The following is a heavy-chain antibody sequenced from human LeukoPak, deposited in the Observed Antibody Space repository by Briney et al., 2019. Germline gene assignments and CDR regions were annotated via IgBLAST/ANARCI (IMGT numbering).Heavy chain of an antibody. V-gene: IGHV3-23*01. CDR2: ISDSGGNT. CDR3: AKDYVEMVWGVLDY. D-gene: IGHD3-10*01. Sequence: RGSLRLSCAASRFTFSSYAMSWVRQAPGKGLEWVSGISDSGGNTYYADSVKGRFTISRDNSKNTLYLQMNRLRADDTAVYYCAKDYVEMVWGVLDYWGQGTLVTVSS. J-gene: IGHJ4*02. CDR1: RFTFSSYA.